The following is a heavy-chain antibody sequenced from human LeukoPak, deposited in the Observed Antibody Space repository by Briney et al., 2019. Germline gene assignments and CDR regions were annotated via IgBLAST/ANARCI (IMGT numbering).Heavy chain of an antibody. CDR1: GYTFTSYG. CDR3: ARVVVGSYGYYYYGMDV. CDR2: ISAYNGNT. V-gene: IGHV1-18*01. J-gene: IGHJ6*02. D-gene: IGHD5-18*01. Sequence: SXTVXCTASGYTFTSYGISWVRQAPGQGLEWMGWISAYNGNTNYAQKLQGRVTMTTDTSTSTAYMELRSLRSDDTAVYYCARVVVGSYGYYYYGMDVWGQGTTVTVSS.